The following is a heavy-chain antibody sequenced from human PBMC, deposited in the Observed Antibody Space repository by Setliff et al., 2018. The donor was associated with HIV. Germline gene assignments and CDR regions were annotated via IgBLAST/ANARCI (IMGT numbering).Heavy chain of an antibody. CDR1: GGSISSYY. D-gene: IGHD6-19*01. CDR2: IYISGST. V-gene: IGHV4-4*07. J-gene: IGHJ5*02. Sequence: LSVTCTVSGGSISSYYWSWIRQPAGKGLEWIGHIYISGSTNYNPSFNSRVTMSVDTSKNQFSLRLTSVTAADTAMYHCARDRSSGWSKDWFDTWGQGILVTVSS. CDR3: ARDRSSGWSKDWFDT.